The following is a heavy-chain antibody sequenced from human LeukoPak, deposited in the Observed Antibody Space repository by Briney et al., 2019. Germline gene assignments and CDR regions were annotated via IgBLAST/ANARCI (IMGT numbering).Heavy chain of an antibody. CDR2: INPNSGGT. CDR1: GYTFTGYY. V-gene: IGHV1-2*02. CDR3: ARDRGEAFDI. D-gene: IGHD3-10*01. Sequence: ASVKVSCKASGYTFTGYYMHWVRQAPGQGLEWMGWINPNSGGTNYAQKFQGRVTITTDESTSTAYMELSSLRSEDTAVYYCARDRGEAFDIWGQGTMVTVSS. J-gene: IGHJ3*02.